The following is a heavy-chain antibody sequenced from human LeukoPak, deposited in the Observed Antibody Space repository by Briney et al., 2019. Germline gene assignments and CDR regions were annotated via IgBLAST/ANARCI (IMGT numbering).Heavy chain of an antibody. Sequence: GGSLRLSCAASGFTFSSYSMNWVRQAPGKGLEWVSSISISSSYIYYADSVKGRFTISRDNAKNSLYLQMNSLRAEDTAVYYCARGSEWELLSCDFWGQGTVVTVSS. J-gene: IGHJ4*02. CDR2: ISISSSYI. D-gene: IGHD1-26*01. CDR1: GFTFSSYS. V-gene: IGHV3-21*01. CDR3: ARGSEWELLSCDF.